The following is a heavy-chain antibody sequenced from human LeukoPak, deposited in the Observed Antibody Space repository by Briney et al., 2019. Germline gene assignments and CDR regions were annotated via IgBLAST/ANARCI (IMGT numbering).Heavy chain of an antibody. CDR1: GFTFSSYE. J-gene: IGHJ3*02. Sequence: GSLRLSCAASGFTFSSYEMNWVRQAPGKGLEWVSYISSSGSTIYYADSVKGRFTISRDNAKNSLYLQMNSLRAEDTAVYYCARARRLVLSAFDIWGQGTMVTVSS. V-gene: IGHV3-48*03. D-gene: IGHD6-19*01. CDR2: ISSSGSTI. CDR3: ARARRLVLSAFDI.